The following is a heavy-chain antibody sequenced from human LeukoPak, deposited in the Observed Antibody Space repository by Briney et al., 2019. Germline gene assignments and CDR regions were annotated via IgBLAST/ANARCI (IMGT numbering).Heavy chain of an antibody. Sequence: ASVKVSCKASGYTFTDRYMHWVRQAPGQGLEWMGWINPNSGGTNYAQKFQGRVTMTRDTSISTAYMELSRLRSDDTAVYYCARGGYYGSGTRIDYWGQGTLVTVSS. CDR1: GYTFTDRY. D-gene: IGHD3-10*01. V-gene: IGHV1-2*02. CDR2: INPNSGGT. CDR3: ARGGYYGSGTRIDY. J-gene: IGHJ4*02.